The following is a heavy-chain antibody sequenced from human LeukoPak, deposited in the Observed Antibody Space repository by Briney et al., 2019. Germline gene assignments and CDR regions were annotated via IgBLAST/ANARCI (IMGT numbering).Heavy chain of an antibody. CDR1: GFTFSSYW. V-gene: IGHV3-74*03. CDR2: IHSDGSTT. J-gene: IGHJ5*02. CDR3: AREGSDIVVVPAAIPRFDP. D-gene: IGHD2-2*01. Sequence: GGSLRLSCAASGFTFSSYWMHWVRQAPGKGLVWVSRIHSDGSTTTYADFVKGRFTISRDNTKNTLYLQMNNLRTEDTAVYYCAREGSDIVVVPAAIPRFDPWGQGTLVTVSS.